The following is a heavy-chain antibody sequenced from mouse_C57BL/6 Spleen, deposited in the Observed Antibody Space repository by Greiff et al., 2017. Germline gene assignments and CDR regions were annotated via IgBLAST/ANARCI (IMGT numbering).Heavy chain of an antibody. J-gene: IGHJ2*01. D-gene: IGHD1-1*01. V-gene: IGHV1-15*01. Sequence: QVQLQQSGAELVRPGASVTLSCKASGYTFTDYEMHRVKQTPVHGLEWIGAIDPETGGTAYNQKFKGKAVLTADKSSRTAYMEHRSLTSEDSAVYYCTRYYYGSIQYYFDYWGQGTTLTVSS. CDR3: TRYYYGSIQYYFDY. CDR1: GYTFTDYE. CDR2: IDPETGGT.